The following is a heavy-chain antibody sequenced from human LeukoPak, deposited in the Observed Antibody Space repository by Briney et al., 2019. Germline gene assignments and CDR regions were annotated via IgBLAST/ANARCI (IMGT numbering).Heavy chain of an antibody. V-gene: IGHV1-2*02. CDR3: ARGADMAGRGFLDY. J-gene: IGHJ4*02. Sequence: GASVKVSCKASGYTFTGYYMHWVRQAPGQGLEWMGWINPNSGGTNYAQKFQGRVTMTRDTSISTAHMELSRLRSDDTAVYYCARGADMAGRGFLDYWGQGTLVTVSS. CDR1: GYTFTGYY. CDR2: INPNSGGT. D-gene: IGHD6-19*01.